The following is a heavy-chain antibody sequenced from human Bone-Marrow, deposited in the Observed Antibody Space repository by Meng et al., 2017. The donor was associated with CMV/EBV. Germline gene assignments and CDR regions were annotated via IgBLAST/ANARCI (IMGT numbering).Heavy chain of an antibody. CDR3: AIGRYQLLFPVYYYYGMDV. J-gene: IGHJ6*02. V-gene: IGHV1-69*05. CDR1: GGTFSSYA. CDR2: IIPIFGTA. D-gene: IGHD2-2*01. Sequence: SVKVSCKAPGGTFSSYAISWVRQAPGQGLEWMGGIIPIFGTANYAQKFQGRVTITTDESTSTAYMELSSLRSEDTAVYYCAIGRYQLLFPVYYYYGMDVWGQGTTVTVSS.